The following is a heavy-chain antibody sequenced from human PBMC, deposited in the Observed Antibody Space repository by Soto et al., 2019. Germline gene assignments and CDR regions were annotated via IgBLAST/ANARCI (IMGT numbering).Heavy chain of an antibody. CDR2: IYSRGDT. V-gene: IGHV4-4*07. CDR3: AGIGEDVYYGMDV. J-gene: IGHJ6*02. Sequence: ETLSLTCSVSGGSMRSYYWNWLRQPAGKGLEWIGRIYSRGDTNYNPSVKSRVTMSVDTSKNEFSLRLNSVTAADTAVYYCAGIGEDVYYGMDVWGQGTTVTVS. D-gene: IGHD2-21*01. CDR1: GGSMRSYY.